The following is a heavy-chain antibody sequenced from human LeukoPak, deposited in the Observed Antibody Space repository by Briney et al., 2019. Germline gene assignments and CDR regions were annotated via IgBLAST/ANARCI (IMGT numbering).Heavy chain of an antibody. D-gene: IGHD4-23*01. CDR2: IYPRDGSI. CDR3: ASYIYGGNSEFDY. J-gene: IGHJ4*02. Sequence: ASVKVSCKASGYSFTSNYIHWVRQAPGQGLEWMGMIYPRDGSISYAQKFQGRVTMTRDTSTSTVYMELSSLRSEDTAVYYCASYIYGGNSEFDYWGQGTLVTVSS. V-gene: IGHV1-46*01. CDR1: GYSFTSNY.